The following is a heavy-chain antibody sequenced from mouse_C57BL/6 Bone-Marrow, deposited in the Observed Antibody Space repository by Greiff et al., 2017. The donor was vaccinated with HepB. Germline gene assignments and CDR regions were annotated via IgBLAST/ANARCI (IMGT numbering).Heavy chain of an antibody. CDR2: IYPGSGNT. CDR1: GYSFTSYY. V-gene: IGHV1-66*01. CDR3: ARFHDYWYFDV. Sequence: QVQLQQSGPELVKPGASVKISCKASGYSFTSYYIHWVKQRPGQGLEWIGWIYPGSGNTKCNEKFKGKATLTADTSSSTAYMQLSSLTSEDSAVYYCARFHDYWYFDVWGTGTTVTVSS. J-gene: IGHJ1*03. D-gene: IGHD2-3*01.